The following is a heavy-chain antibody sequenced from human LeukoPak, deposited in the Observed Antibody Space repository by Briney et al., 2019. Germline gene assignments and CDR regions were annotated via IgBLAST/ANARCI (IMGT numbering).Heavy chain of an antibody. CDR3: ARGPRYSSSWYYYYYYYMDV. CDR1: GGSISSYY. D-gene: IGHD6-13*01. V-gene: IGHV4-59*01. J-gene: IGHJ6*03. Sequence: ESGPTLVKPSETLSLTCTVSGGSISSYYWSWIRQPPGKGLEWIGYIYYSGSTNYNPSLKSRVTISVDTSKNQFSLKLSSVTAADTAVYYCARGPRYSSSWYYYYYYYMDVWGKGTTVTVSS. CDR2: IYYSGST.